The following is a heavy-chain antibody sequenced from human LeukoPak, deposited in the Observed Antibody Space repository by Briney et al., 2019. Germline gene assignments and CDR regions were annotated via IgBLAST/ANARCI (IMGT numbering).Heavy chain of an antibody. J-gene: IGHJ4*02. CDR3: ARVYGGPFDL. V-gene: IGHV3-74*01. CDR1: GFTFSDTW. Sequence: GGSLRLSCAASGFTFSDTWMHWVRQAPGKGLMWVARINTDGSDAVYAGSVKGRFTISRDNTQNTLHLQMHSLRAEDTAMYYCARVYGGPFDLWGEGNLVTVSS. CDR2: INTDGSDA. D-gene: IGHD4-23*01.